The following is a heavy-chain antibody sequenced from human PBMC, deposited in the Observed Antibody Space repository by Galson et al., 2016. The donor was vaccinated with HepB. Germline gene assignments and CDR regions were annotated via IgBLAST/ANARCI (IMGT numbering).Heavy chain of an antibody. CDR2: ISGSGGGS. J-gene: IGHJ1*01. Sequence: SLRLSCAASGFTFSGYAMSWVRQAPGKGLEWVSSISGSGGGSYYADSVKDRFTISRDNSKNTLYLQLSSLRAEDTALYYCAKELAMSGTYFQHWGQGTLLTVSS. D-gene: IGHD6-19*01. CDR1: GFTFSGYA. V-gene: IGHV3-23*01. CDR3: AKELAMSGTYFQH.